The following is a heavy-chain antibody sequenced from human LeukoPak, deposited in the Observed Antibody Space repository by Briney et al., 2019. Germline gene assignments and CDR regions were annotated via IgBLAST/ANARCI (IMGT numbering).Heavy chain of an antibody. V-gene: IGHV1-8*01. J-gene: IGHJ6*02. CDR1: GYTFTSYD. CDR2: MNPNSGNT. D-gene: IGHD6-25*01. CDR3: ARGLSGGRAYSYGMDV. Sequence: VASVRVSCKASGYTFTSYDINWVRQATGQGLEWMGWMNPNSGNTGYAQKFQGRVTMTRNTSISTAYMELSSLRSEDTAVYYCARGLSGGRAYSYGMDVWGQGTTVTVSS.